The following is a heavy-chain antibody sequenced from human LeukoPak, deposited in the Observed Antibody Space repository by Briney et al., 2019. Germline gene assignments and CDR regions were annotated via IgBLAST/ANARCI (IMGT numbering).Heavy chain of an antibody. CDR1: GYSFTSYW. CDR2: IYPGDSDT. Sequence: GESLNISCKGSGYSFTSYWIGWVRQMTGKGLEWMGIIYPGDSDTRYSPSFQGQVTISADKSISTAYLQWSSLKASDTAMYYCARLPPYYYDSSGYYGDYFDYWGQGTLVTVSS. CDR3: ARLPPYYYDSSGYYGDYFDY. J-gene: IGHJ4*02. V-gene: IGHV5-51*01. D-gene: IGHD3-22*01.